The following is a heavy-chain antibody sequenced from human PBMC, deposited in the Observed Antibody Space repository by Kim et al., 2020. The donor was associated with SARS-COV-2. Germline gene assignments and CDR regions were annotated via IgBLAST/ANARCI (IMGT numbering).Heavy chain of an antibody. CDR3: ARDSSSSVYYYYGMDV. D-gene: IGHD6-6*01. V-gene: IGHV3-21*01. J-gene: IGHJ6*02. Sequence: SVKGRFTISRDNAKNSLYLQMNSLRADDTAVYYCARDSSSSVYYYYGMDVWGQGTTVTVSS.